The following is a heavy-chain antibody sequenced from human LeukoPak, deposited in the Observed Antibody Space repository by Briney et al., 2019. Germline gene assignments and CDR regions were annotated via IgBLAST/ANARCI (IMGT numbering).Heavy chain of an antibody. CDR1: GFTFSSYA. CDR3: AKDPGEISGYFDS. V-gene: IGHV3-23*01. D-gene: IGHD3-10*01. J-gene: IGHJ4*02. CDR2: ISGSGGST. Sequence: PGGSLRLSCAASGFTFSSYAMSWVRQAPGKGLEWVSAISGSGGSTYYAASVKGRFTISRANSKHTLYLQMNSLTADATAVYYWAKDPGEISGYFDSWGPGTLGSASS.